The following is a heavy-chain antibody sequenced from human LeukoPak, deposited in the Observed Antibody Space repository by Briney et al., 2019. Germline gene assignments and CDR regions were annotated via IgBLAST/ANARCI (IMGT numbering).Heavy chain of an antibody. J-gene: IGHJ4*02. CDR3: AKSGYNRFDY. Sequence: PGGSLRLSCAASGFALSSYAMSWVRQAPGKGLEWVSAFSGSGGSTYYADSVKGRFTISRDNSKNTLYLQMNSLRAEDTAVYYCAKSGYNRFDYWGQGTLVTVSS. V-gene: IGHV3-23*01. CDR1: GFALSSYA. D-gene: IGHD5-24*01. CDR2: FSGSGGST.